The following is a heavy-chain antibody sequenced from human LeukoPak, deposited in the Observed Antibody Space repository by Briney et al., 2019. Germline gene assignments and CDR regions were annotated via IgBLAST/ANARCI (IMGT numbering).Heavy chain of an antibody. CDR2: IYYSGST. J-gene: IGHJ4*02. V-gene: IGHV4-39*01. D-gene: IGHD6-19*01. Sequence: KPSETLSLTCTVSGGSISSSSYYWGWIRQPPGKGLEWIGSIYYSGSTYYNPSLKSRVTISVDTSKNQFSLKLSSVTAADTAVYYCARLGSGWFDYWGQGTLVTVSS. CDR1: GGSISSSSYY. CDR3: ARLGSGWFDY.